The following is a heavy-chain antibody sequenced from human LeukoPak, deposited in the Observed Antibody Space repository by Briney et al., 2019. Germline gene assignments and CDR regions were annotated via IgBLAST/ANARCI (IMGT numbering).Heavy chain of an antibody. J-gene: IGHJ4*02. CDR3: ARVDILTGYYFFDY. Sequence: GASVNVSCKASGYSFIKYGISWVRQAPGQGLEWMGWISADNGNTYYTQKFQGRVTFTTDTSTSTAYMELRSLRSDDTAVYYCARVDILTGYYFFDYWGQGTLVTVSS. CDR2: ISADNGNT. V-gene: IGHV1-18*01. CDR1: GYSFIKYG. D-gene: IGHD3-9*01.